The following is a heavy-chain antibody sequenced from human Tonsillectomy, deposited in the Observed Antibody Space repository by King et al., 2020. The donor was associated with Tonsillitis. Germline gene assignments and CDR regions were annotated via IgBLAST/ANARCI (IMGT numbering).Heavy chain of an antibody. V-gene: IGHV3-30-3*01. J-gene: IGHJ3*01. D-gene: IGHD6-19*01. CDR3: ARDRYGIGFKYVTALDF. CDR1: GFTFSSYA. Sequence: VQLVESGGGVVQPGRSLRLSCGVSGFTFSSYAMYWVRQAPGKGREWMAVISYEGSNKYHADSVKGRFTISRDNSKNTLYLQMNSLRVEDTAVYYCARDRYGIGFKYVTALDFWGQGTMVTVSS. CDR2: ISYEGSNK.